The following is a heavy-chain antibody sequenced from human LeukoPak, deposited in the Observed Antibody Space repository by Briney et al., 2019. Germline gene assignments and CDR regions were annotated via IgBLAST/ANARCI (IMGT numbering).Heavy chain of an antibody. V-gene: IGHV1-69*06. CDR2: IIPIFGTA. J-gene: IGHJ6*03. D-gene: IGHD6-13*01. CDR1: GGTFSSYA. Sequence: ASVKVSCKASGGTFSSYAISWVRQAPGQGLEWMGGIIPIFGTANYAQKFQGRVTITADKSTSTAYMELSSLRSEDTAVYYCARGLSSSWYDYYYYMDVWGKGTTVTVSS. CDR3: ARGLSSSWYDYYYYMDV.